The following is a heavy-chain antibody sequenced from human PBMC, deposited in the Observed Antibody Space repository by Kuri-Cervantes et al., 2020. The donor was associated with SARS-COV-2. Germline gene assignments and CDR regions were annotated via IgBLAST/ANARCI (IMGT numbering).Heavy chain of an antibody. CDR1: GFTFSSYA. J-gene: IGHJ3*02. Sequence: GESLKISCAASGFTFSSYAMHWVRQAPGKGLEWVAVISYDGSNKYYADSVKGRFTISRDNPKNTLYLQMNSLRAEDTAVYYCARGDAFDIWGQGTMVTVSS. CDR3: ARGDAFDI. CDR2: ISYDGSNK. V-gene: IGHV3-30-3*01.